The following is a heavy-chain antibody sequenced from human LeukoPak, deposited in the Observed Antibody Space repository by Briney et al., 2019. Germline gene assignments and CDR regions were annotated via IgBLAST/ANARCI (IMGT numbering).Heavy chain of an antibody. Sequence: SETLSLTCTVSGGSISSYYWSWIRQPPGKGLEWIGYIYYSGSTNYNPSLKSRVTISVDTSKNQFSLKLSSVTAADTAVYYCARGWPYYGSGKAFDIWGQGTMVTVSS. V-gene: IGHV4-59*12. CDR2: IYYSGST. J-gene: IGHJ3*02. D-gene: IGHD3-10*01. CDR1: GGSISSYY. CDR3: ARGWPYYGSGKAFDI.